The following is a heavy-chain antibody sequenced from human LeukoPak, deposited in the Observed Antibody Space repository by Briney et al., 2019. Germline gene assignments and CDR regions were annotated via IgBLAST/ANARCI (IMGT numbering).Heavy chain of an antibody. V-gene: IGHV4-59*11. D-gene: IGHD3-22*01. CDR1: GGSLSTHH. CDR3: ARGYDSSAYYPFNY. CDR2: ISDSGST. J-gene: IGHJ4*02. Sequence: SETLSLTCVVSGGSLSTHHWSWIRQSPGRGLEWIGYISDSGSTNYNPSLKSRVTISVDTSKSQFSLMLSSVTAADTAVYYCARGYDSSAYYPFNYWGQGTLVTVSS.